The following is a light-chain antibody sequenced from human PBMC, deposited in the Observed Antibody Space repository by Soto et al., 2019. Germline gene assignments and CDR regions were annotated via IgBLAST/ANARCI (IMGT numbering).Light chain of an antibody. CDR2: GAS. CDR1: QSVSSSF. J-gene: IGKJ1*01. Sequence: EIVLTQSPGSLSLSPGEGATPSCRASQSVSSSFFAWYQQKPGQAPSLLIYGASRRATGVPDRFSGSGSGTDFTLSISRLEPEDFAVYYCQQYESSVTFGQGTKVEIK. CDR3: QQYESSVT. V-gene: IGKV3-20*01.